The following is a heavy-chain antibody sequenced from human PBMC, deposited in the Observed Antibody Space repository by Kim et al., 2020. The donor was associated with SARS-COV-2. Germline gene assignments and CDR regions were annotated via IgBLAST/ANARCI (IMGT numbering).Heavy chain of an antibody. D-gene: IGHD1-7*01. CDR2: MNPNSGNT. CDR3: ARGLELYYYYYMDV. V-gene: IGHV1-8*01. CDR1: GYTFTSYD. J-gene: IGHJ6*03. Sequence: ASVKVSCKASGYTFTSYDINWVRQATGQGLEWMGWMNPNSGNTGYAQKFQGRVTMTRNTSISTAYMELSSLRSEDTAVYYCARGLELYYYYYMDVWGKGTTVTVSS.